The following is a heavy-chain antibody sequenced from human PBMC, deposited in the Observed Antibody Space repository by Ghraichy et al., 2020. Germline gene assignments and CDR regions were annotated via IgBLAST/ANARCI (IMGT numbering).Heavy chain of an antibody. CDR3: ARISSSWYHYYYYYMDV. Sequence: SETLSLTCAVSGGSISSSNWWSWVRQPPGKGLEWIGEIYHSGSTNYNPSLKSRVTISVDKSKNQFSLKLSSVTAADTAVYYCARISSSWYHYYYYYMDVWGKGTTVTVSS. CDR1: GGSISSSNW. J-gene: IGHJ6*03. V-gene: IGHV4-4*02. D-gene: IGHD6-13*01. CDR2: IYHSGST.